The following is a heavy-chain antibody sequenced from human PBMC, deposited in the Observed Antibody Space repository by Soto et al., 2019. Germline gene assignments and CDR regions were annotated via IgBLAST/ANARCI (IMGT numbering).Heavy chain of an antibody. D-gene: IGHD3-9*01. CDR3: APFDYPKYLFDF. V-gene: IGHV1-18*01. Sequence: SVWFFGRTSGYTFTNDGIGWVRQAPGQGRGWRGWISTYRGDPTYAQKLQGRVIMTTDSSTSTAYMELRSLRSDDTALYYCAPFDYPKYLFDFWGQGTLVTVSS. CDR1: GYTFTNDG. CDR2: ISTYRGDP. J-gene: IGHJ4*02.